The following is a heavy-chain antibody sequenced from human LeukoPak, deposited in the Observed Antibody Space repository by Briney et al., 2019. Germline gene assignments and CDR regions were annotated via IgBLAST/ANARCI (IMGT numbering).Heavy chain of an antibody. CDR2: IYYTENT. CDR3: ARSVKTYYYDSRARGSFDY. V-gene: IGHV4-59*08. CDR1: GDSISSYS. Sequence: PSETLSLTCIVSGDSISSYSWSWIRQPPGKGLEWIAYIYYTENTNYNPSLKSRVTISVDTSKNQFSLKLSSVTAADTAVYYCARSVKTYYYDSRARGSFDYWGQGTLATVSS. D-gene: IGHD3-22*01. J-gene: IGHJ4*02.